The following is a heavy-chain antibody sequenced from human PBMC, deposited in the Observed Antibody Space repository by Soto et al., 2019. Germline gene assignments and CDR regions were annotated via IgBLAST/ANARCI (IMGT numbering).Heavy chain of an antibody. CDR3: AREIKGETGVLWFGEPQSHRYGMDV. Sequence: SETLSLTCTVSGGSISSYYWSWIRQPPGKGLEWIGYIYYSGSTNYNPSLKSRVTISVDTSKNQFSLKLSSVTAADTAVYYCAREIKGETGVLWFGEPQSHRYGMDVWGQGTTVTVSS. J-gene: IGHJ6*02. V-gene: IGHV4-59*01. CDR2: IYYSGST. D-gene: IGHD3-10*01. CDR1: GGSISSYY.